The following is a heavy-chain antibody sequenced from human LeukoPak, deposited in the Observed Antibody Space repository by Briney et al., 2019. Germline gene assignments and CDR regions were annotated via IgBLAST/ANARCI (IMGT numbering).Heavy chain of an antibody. J-gene: IGHJ4*02. Sequence: GGSHTVSRPASGFTFRSHAVLCVRQAGGQAPEYVSAITSNGGSAYYADSVKGRFTISRDNSRNTLYLQMSSLRADDTAVYYCVGFRATAGLYWGQGTLVTVAS. CDR2: ITSNGGSA. CDR3: VGFRATAGLY. D-gene: IGHD6-13*01. V-gene: IGHV3-64D*06. CDR1: GFTFRSHA.